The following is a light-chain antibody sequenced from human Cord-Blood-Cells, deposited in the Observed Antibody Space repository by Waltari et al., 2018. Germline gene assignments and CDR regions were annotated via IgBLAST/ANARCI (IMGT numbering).Light chain of an antibody. V-gene: IGKV3D-15*01. J-gene: IGKJ2*01. Sequence: ELLMTQSPATLSVSPGQRATLSCRASQSVSSNLAWYQQTPGQAPRLLIYGASTRATGIPARFSGSGSGTEFTLTISSLQSEDFAVYYCQQYNNWPPYIFGQGTKLEI. CDR2: GAS. CDR1: QSVSSN. CDR3: QQYNNWPPYI.